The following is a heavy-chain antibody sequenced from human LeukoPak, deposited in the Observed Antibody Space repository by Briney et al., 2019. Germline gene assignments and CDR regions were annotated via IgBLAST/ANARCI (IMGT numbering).Heavy chain of an antibody. CDR1: GGSISSGGYY. J-gene: IGHJ4*02. V-gene: IGHV4-31*03. D-gene: IGHD6-13*01. Sequence: SETLSLTCTVSGGSISSGGYYWSWIRQHPGKGLEWIGYIYYSGSTYYNPSLKSRVTISVDTSKNQFSLKLSSVTAADTAVYYCARDWYSSSWPYLDYWGQGTLVTVSS. CDR3: ARDWYSSSWPYLDY. CDR2: IYYSGST.